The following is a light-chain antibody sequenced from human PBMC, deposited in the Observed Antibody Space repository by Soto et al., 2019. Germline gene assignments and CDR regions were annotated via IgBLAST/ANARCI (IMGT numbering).Light chain of an antibody. CDR3: SSYTTSNTVV. Sequence: QSALTQPASVSGSPGQSIAISCTGTSSDVGGYNYVSWYQSHPGKTPKLIIYDVSNRPSGVSDRFSGSRSGNTASLTISGLQAEDEADYYCSSYTTSNTVVFGGGTQLTVL. J-gene: IGLJ3*02. CDR1: SSDVGGYNY. CDR2: DVS. V-gene: IGLV2-14*03.